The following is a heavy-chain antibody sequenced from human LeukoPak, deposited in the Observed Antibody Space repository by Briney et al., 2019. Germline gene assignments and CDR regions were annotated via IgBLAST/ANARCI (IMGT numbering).Heavy chain of an antibody. CDR1: GFTFSNYG. V-gene: IGHV3-64D*08. Sequence: GGSLRLSCSASGFTFSNYGMHWVRQAPGKGLECVSAIRSNGVDTFYTDSVKGRFTISRDNSKNTLGLQMSSLRPEDTAVYYCVKNSGYETFDSWGQGTLVSVSS. CDR2: IRSNGVDT. CDR3: VKNSGYETFDS. D-gene: IGHD5-12*01. J-gene: IGHJ4*02.